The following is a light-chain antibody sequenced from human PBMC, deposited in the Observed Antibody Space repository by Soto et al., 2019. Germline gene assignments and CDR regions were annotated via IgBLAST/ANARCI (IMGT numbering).Light chain of an antibody. J-gene: IGLJ1*01. CDR2: DVS. Sequence: GTSSDVGGYNYVSWYQQHPGKAPKLMIYDVSNRPSGVSNRFSGSKSDNTASLTISGLQAEDGADYYCSSYTSSNTYVFGTGTKVTVL. V-gene: IGLV2-14*04. CDR1: SSDVGGYNY. CDR3: SSYTSSNTYV.